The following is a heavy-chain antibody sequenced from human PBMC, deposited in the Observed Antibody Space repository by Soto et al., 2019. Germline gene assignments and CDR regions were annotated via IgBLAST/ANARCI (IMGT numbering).Heavy chain of an antibody. Sequence: EVQLVESGGGLVQPGGSLRLSCAGSGFTFSDHYMDWVRQAPGKGLEWVGRTRNKANSYTTNYAASVKGRFTISRDDSKNSLYLQMNSLKTEDTAVYYCARDVFLDDGGGDYRHGLEVWGQGTTVTVS. D-gene: IGHD2-21*01. J-gene: IGHJ6*02. CDR1: GFTFSDHY. CDR3: ARDVFLDDGGGDYRHGLEV. V-gene: IGHV3-72*01. CDR2: TRNKANSYTT.